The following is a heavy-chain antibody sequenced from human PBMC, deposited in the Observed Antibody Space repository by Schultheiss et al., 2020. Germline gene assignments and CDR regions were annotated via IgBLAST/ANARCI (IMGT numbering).Heavy chain of an antibody. J-gene: IGHJ4*02. D-gene: IGHD3-10*01. Sequence: SQTLSLTCAVYGGSFSGYYWSWIRQPPGKGLEWIGSIYYSGSTNYNPSLKSRVTISVDTSKNQFSLKLSSVTAADTAVYYCARHFGEGVTRLSPWVFTTRPGGFDYWGQGTLVTVSS. CDR2: IYYSGST. CDR3: ARHFGEGVTRLSPWVFTTRPGGFDY. V-gene: IGHV4-59*08. CDR1: GGSFSGYY.